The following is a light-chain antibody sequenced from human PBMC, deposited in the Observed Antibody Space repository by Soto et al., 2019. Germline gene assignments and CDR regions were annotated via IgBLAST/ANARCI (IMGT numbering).Light chain of an antibody. CDR2: AAS. V-gene: IGKV1-39*01. CDR3: QQSYSSPWT. CDR1: QNIRNY. Sequence: DIQMTQSPSSLSASVRDSVTITCRASQNIRNYLNWYQQKPGRAPKILIYAASSLQSGVPSRFSGGGSGTDFTLTITSLQPEDFATYYCQQSYSSPWTFGQGTKVAIK. J-gene: IGKJ1*01.